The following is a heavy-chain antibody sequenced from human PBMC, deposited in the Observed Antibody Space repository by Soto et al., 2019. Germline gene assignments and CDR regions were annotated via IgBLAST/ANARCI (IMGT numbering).Heavy chain of an antibody. V-gene: IGHV1-58*01. D-gene: IGHD2-15*01. Sequence: SVKVSCKTSGFTFTNSAVQWVRQARGQRLEWIGWIIVASGRTNYAREVQERVTISRDTSTRTAYMELSGLRSEDTAVYYCVAELYSGGGCCSFDFWGQGTMVTVS. CDR3: VAELYSGGGCCSFDF. CDR2: IIVASGRT. CDR1: GFTFTNSA. J-gene: IGHJ3*01.